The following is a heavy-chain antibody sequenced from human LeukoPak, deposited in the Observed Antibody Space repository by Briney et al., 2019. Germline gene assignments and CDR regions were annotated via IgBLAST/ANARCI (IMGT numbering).Heavy chain of an antibody. CDR1: GLTFSTYG. V-gene: IGHV3-30*02. CDR2: IRYDGSNK. CDR3: ARGGSYLSAFDI. Sequence: GGSLRLSCAASGLTFSTYGMHWVRQAPGKGLEWVAFIRYDGSNKYYADSVVGRLTISRDNSKNTLYLQMNSLRAEDTAVYYCARGGSYLSAFDIWGQGTMVTVSS. D-gene: IGHD1-26*01. J-gene: IGHJ3*02.